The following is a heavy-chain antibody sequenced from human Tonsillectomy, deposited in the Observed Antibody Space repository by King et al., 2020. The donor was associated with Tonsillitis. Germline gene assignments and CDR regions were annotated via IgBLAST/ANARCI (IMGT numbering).Heavy chain of an antibody. CDR3: ARDWPNYDSSGYYYRYFDY. CDR2: INPNSGGT. Sequence: VQLVESGAEVKKPGASVKVSCKASGYTFTGYYMHWVRQAPGQGLEWMGWINPNSGGTNYAQKFQGRVTMTRDTSISTAYMELSRLRSDDTAVYYCARDWPNYDSSGYYYRYFDYWGQGTLVTVSS. J-gene: IGHJ4*02. CDR1: GYTFTGYY. V-gene: IGHV1-2*02. D-gene: IGHD3-22*01.